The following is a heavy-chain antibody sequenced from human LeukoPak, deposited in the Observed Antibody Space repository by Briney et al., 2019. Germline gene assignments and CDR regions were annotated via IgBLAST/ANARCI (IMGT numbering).Heavy chain of an antibody. J-gene: IGHJ5*02. CDR1: GGSFSGYY. CDR2: IYHSGST. CDR3: ARGMVYAIYNWFDP. D-gene: IGHD2-8*01. Sequence: RSSETLSLTCAVYGGSFSGYYWSWIRQPPGKGLEWIGEIYHSGSTNYNPSLKSRVTISVDTSKNQFSLKLSSVTAADTAVYYCARGMVYAIYNWFDPWGQGTLVTVSS. V-gene: IGHV4-34*01.